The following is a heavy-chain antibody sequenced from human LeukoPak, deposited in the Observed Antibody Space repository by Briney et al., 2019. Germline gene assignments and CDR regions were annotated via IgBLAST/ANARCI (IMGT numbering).Heavy chain of an antibody. Sequence: GESLKISCKGSGYSFTSYWIGWVRQMPGKGLEWMGIIYPGDSDTRYSPSFHGQVTISADKSISTAYLQWSSLKASDTAMYYCASNGLLHYYYMDVWGKGTTVTVSS. CDR1: GYSFTSYW. CDR3: ASNGLLHYYYMDV. V-gene: IGHV5-51*01. CDR2: IYPGDSDT. J-gene: IGHJ6*03.